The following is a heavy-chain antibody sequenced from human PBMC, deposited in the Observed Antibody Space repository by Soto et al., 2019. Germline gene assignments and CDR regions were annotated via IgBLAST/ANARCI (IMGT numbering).Heavy chain of an antibody. CDR3: XXXXMXFXGYGIDV. Sequence: QVQLVQSGAEVKKPGASVKVSCKASGYAFTTYDINWVRQATGQGPEWMGWMNPNSGHTVYAQKFQGRVTVTRDTSINTAXXEXXXXRSXXTXXXXXXXXXMXFXGYGIDVWGQGTTVTVSS. CDR1: GYAFTTYD. D-gene: IGHD3-10*01. V-gene: IGHV1-8*01. J-gene: IGHJ6*02. CDR2: MNPNSGHT.